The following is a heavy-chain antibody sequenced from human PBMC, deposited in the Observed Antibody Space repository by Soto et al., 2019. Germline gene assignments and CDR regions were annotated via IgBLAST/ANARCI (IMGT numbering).Heavy chain of an antibody. Sequence: SQTLSLTCAISGDSVSSNSAAWNWIRQSPSRGLEWLGRTYYRSKWYNDYAVSVKSRITINPDTSKNQFSLQLNSVTPEDTAVYYCARVFLPRVFIGYYFSGGRVFDFWAQGTMVPVSS. J-gene: IGHJ3*01. CDR3: ARVFLPRVFIGYYFSGGRVFDF. CDR2: TYYRSKWYN. CDR1: GDSVSSNSAA. D-gene: IGHD5-12*01. V-gene: IGHV6-1*01.